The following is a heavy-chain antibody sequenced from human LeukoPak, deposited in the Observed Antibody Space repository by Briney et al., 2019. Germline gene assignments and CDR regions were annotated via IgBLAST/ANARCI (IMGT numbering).Heavy chain of an antibody. Sequence: GGSLRLSCAASGFTFSSYAMSWVRQAPGKGLEWVSSISSSSSYIYYADSVKGRFTISRDNAKNSLYPQMNSLRAEDTAVYYCARGTRVCSATSCYPFDPWGQGTLVTVSS. D-gene: IGHD2-2*01. CDR1: GFTFSSYA. V-gene: IGHV3-21*01. CDR2: ISSSSSYI. CDR3: ARGTRVCSATSCYPFDP. J-gene: IGHJ5*02.